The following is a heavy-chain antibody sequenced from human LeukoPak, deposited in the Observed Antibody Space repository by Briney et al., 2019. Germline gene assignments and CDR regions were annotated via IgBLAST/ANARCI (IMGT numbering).Heavy chain of an antibody. D-gene: IGHD1-26*01. CDR3: ARAVGVGATTDY. CDR1: GGSLSSGDYY. Sequence: SETLSLTCTVSGGSLSSGDYYWSWIRQPPGKGLEWIGYIYYSGSTYYNPSLKSRVTISVDTSKNQFSLKLSSVTAADTAVYYYARAVGVGATTDYWGQGTLVTVSS. CDR2: IYYSGST. J-gene: IGHJ4*02. V-gene: IGHV4-30-4*08.